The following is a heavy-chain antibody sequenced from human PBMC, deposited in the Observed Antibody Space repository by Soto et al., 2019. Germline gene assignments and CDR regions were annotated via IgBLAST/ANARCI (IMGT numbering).Heavy chain of an antibody. J-gene: IGHJ6*02. Sequence: QVQLVESGGGVVQPGRSLRLSCAASGFSFSAYTIHWVRQVPGKGLEWVAVISFGGNSKYYADSVKGRFTISRDNSDNILYLQMNNLREDDTALYYCARAGYSSSQGDYFYGMDVWGHGTTVTVSS. V-gene: IGHV3-30-3*01. CDR1: GFSFSAYT. D-gene: IGHD6-13*01. CDR2: ISFGGNSK. CDR3: ARAGYSSSQGDYFYGMDV.